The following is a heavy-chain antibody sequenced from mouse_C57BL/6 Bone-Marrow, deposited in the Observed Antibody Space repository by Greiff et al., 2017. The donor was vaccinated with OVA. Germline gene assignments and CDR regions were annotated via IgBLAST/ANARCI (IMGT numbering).Heavy chain of an antibody. J-gene: IGHJ2*01. CDR1: GYSITSGYY. CDR2: ISYDGSN. D-gene: IGHD3-2*02. V-gene: IGHV3-6*01. Sequence: ESGPGLVKPSQSLSLTCSVTGYSITSGYYWNWIRQFPGNKLEWMGYISYDGSNNYNPSLKNRISITRDTSKNQFFLKLNSVTTEDTATYYCARGSSGYLDYWGQGTTLTISS. CDR3: ARGSSGYLDY.